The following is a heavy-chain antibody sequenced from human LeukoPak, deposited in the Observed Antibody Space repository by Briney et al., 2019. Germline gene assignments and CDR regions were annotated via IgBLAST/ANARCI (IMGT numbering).Heavy chain of an antibody. D-gene: IGHD2-2*01. V-gene: IGHV3-30*02. CDR1: GFTFSSYG. J-gene: IGHJ3*02. Sequence: GGSLRLSCAASGFTFSSYGMHWVRQAPGKGLEWVAFIRYDGSNKYYADSVKGRFTISRDNSKNTLYLQMNSLRAEDTAVYYCAEPFPAASLDAFDIWGQGTMVTVSS. CDR3: AEPFPAASLDAFDI. CDR2: IRYDGSNK.